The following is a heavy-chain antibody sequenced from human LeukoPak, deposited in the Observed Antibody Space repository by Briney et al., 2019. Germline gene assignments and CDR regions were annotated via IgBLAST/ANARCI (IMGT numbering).Heavy chain of an antibody. Sequence: PSQTLSLTCTVSGGSISSGSYYWSWTRQPAGKGLEWIGRIYTSGSTNYNPSLKSRVTISVDTSKNQFSLKLSSVIAADTAVYYCARAYYSNYVDGMDVWGQGTTVTVSS. J-gene: IGHJ6*02. CDR2: IYTSGST. CDR3: ARAYYSNYVDGMDV. D-gene: IGHD4-11*01. CDR1: GGSISSGSYY. V-gene: IGHV4-61*02.